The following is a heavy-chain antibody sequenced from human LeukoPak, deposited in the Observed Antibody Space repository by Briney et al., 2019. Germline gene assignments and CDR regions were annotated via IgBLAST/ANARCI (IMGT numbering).Heavy chain of an antibody. CDR1: GFTFSSYA. CDR2: IRYDGSNK. Sequence: GGSLRLSCAASGFTFSSYAMSWVRQAPGKGLEWVAFIRYDGSNKYYADSVKGRFTISRDNSKNTLYLQMNSLRAEDTAVYYCAKDGRALWFGELLPDYWGQGTLVTVSS. J-gene: IGHJ4*02. V-gene: IGHV3-30*02. D-gene: IGHD3-10*01. CDR3: AKDGRALWFGELLPDY.